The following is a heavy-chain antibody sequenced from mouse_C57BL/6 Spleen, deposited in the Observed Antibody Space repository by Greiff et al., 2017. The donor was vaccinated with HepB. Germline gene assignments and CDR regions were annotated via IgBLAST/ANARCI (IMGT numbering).Heavy chain of an antibody. J-gene: IGHJ4*01. D-gene: IGHD1-1*01. V-gene: IGHV1-53*01. CDR2: INPSNGGT. CDR1: GYTFTSYW. Sequence: QVQLKQPGTELVKPGASVKLSCKASGYTFTSYWMHWVKQRPGQGLEWIGNINPSNGGTNYNEKFKSKATLTVDKSSSTAYMQLSSLTSEDSAVYYCARDVTTVVATDYAMDYWGQGTSVTVSS. CDR3: ARDVTTVVATDYAMDY.